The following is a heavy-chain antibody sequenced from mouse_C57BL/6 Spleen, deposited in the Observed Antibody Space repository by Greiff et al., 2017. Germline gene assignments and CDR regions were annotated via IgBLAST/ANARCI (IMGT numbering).Heavy chain of an antibody. CDR2: IDPSDSYT. V-gene: IGHV1-50*01. D-gene: IGHD2-2*01. Sequence: QVQLQQPGAELVKPGASVKLSCKASGYTFTSYWMQWVKQRPGQGLEWIGKIDPSDSYTNYNQKFKGKATLTVDTSSSTAYMQLSSLTSEDAAVYYCARRIGGYDGDYFDDWGQGTTVTVSS. CDR1: GYTFTSYW. CDR3: ARRIGGYDGDYFDD. J-gene: IGHJ2*01.